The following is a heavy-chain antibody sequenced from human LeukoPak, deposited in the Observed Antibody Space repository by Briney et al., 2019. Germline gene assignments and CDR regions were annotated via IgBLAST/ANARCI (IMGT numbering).Heavy chain of an antibody. CDR1: GFSFSTYT. J-gene: IGHJ6*03. CDR3: AKDGGYSNSYMDV. D-gene: IGHD4-11*01. CDR2: ISSSSDTL. Sequence: GGSLRLSCAASGFSFSTYTMNWVRQAPGKGLEWVSYISSSSDTLLYADSVKGRFIISRDNSKNTLYLQMNSLRAEDTAVYYCAKDGGYSNSYMDVWGKGTTVTVSS. V-gene: IGHV3-48*01.